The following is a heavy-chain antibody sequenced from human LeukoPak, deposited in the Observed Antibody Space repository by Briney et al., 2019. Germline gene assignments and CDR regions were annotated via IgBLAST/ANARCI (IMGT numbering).Heavy chain of an antibody. CDR1: GGTFSSYA. D-gene: IGHD6-13*01. V-gene: IGHV1-69*05. J-gene: IGHJ6*03. CDR3: AREIAAAALGGVFVYYYMDV. Sequence: SVKVSCKASGGTFSSYAISWVRQAPGQGLEWMGRIIPIFGTANYAQKFQGRVTITTDEFTSTAYMELSSLRSEDTAVYYCAREIAAAALGGVFVYYYMDVWGKGTTVTVFS. CDR2: IIPIFGTA.